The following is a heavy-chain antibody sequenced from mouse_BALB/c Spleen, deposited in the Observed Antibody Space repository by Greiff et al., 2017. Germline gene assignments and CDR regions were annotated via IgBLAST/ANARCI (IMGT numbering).Heavy chain of an antibody. J-gene: IGHJ3*01. D-gene: IGHD2-3*01. CDR1: GFNIKDTY. CDR2: IDPANGNT. CDR3: ARSGDGYYVTWFAY. V-gene: IGHV14-3*02. Sequence: EVQLQQSGAELVKPGASVKLSCTASGFNIKDTYMHWVKQRPEQGLEWIGRIDPANGNTKYDPKFQGKATITADTSSNTAYLQLSSLTSEDTAVYYCARSGDGYYVTWFAYWGQGTLVTVSA.